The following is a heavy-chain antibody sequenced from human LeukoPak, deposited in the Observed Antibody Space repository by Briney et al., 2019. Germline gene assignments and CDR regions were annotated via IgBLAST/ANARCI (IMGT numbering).Heavy chain of an antibody. J-gene: IGHJ4*02. CDR3: ANRRGTSGWSEGYFDY. Sequence: SGPTLVKPTQTLTLTCTFPGFSLSTSGVGVGWVRQPPGKAPEWLALIYWDDDKRYSPYLKSRLTITKDTSKNQVVLTMTNVDPLDTATYYCANRRGTSGWSEGYFDYWGQGTLVTVSS. D-gene: IGHD6-19*01. V-gene: IGHV2-5*02. CDR1: GFSLSTSGVG. CDR2: IYWDDDK.